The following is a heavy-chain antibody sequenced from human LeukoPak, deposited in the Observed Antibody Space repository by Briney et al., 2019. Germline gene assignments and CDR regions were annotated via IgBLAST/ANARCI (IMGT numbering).Heavy chain of an antibody. CDR1: GFTLRRYD. Sequence: PGGSLTLLCGASGFTLRRYDKICLRDAREKGVEGVSYISSSGSGSTIYYADSVKGRFTISRDNAKNSLYLQMNSLRAEDTAVYYCARGTGYCLDPWGQGTLVTVSS. CDR2: ISSSGSGSTI. CDR3: ARGTGYCLDP. V-gene: IGHV3-48*03. J-gene: IGHJ5*02. D-gene: IGHD2-2*03.